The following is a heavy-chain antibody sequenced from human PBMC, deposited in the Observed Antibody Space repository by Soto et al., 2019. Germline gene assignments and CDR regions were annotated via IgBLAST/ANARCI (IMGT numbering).Heavy chain of an antibody. CDR3: ARDPSPVTICEDSGMDV. D-gene: IGHD3-3*01. CDR1: GGTFSSYA. Sequence: QVQLVQSGAEVKKPGSSVKVSCKASGGTFSSYAISGVRQSPGQGLEWMGGIIPIFGTANSAQKFQGRVTITADESTSTAYKELSSLRSEDTAVDYCARDPSPVTICEDSGMDVWGQGTTVTVSS. V-gene: IGHV1-69*01. CDR2: IIPIFGTA. J-gene: IGHJ6*02.